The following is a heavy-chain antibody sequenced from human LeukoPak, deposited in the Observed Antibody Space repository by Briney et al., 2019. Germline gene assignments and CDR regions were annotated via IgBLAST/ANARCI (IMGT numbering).Heavy chain of an antibody. V-gene: IGHV4-39*01. CDR3: ASHSRYCSSTSCYGVDY. CDR2: IYYSGST. D-gene: IGHD2-2*01. Sequence: PSETLSLTCTVSGGSISSSSYYWGWIRQPPGKGLEWIGSIYYSGSTYYNPSLKSRVTISVDTSKNQFSLKLSSVTAADTAVYYCASHSRYCSSTSCYGVDYWGQGTLVTVSS. J-gene: IGHJ4*02. CDR1: GGSISSSSYY.